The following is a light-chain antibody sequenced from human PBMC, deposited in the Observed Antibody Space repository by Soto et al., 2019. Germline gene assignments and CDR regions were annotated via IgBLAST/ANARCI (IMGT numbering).Light chain of an antibody. CDR3: QQYYSTPPFT. CDR2: WAS. J-gene: IGKJ3*01. V-gene: IGKV4-1*01. CDR1: QSVLYSSNNKNY. Sequence: DIVMTQSPDSLAVSLGERATINCKSSQSVLYSSNNKNYLAWYQQKPGQPPKLHIYWASTRESGVPDRFSGSGSGTDFTLTISSLQAEDVAVYYGQQYYSTPPFTFGPGTKVDIK.